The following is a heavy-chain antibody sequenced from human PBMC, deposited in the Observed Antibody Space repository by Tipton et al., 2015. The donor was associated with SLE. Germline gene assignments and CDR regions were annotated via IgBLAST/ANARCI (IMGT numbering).Heavy chain of an antibody. Sequence: TLSLTCTVSGASISSSSYYWVWFRQPPGKGLEWIGSIYYSGSTYYNPSLKSRVAISVDTSKNQFSLKLSSVTAADTAVYYCARHEWLVGATKENYFDYWGQGTLVTVSS. D-gene: IGHD1-26*01. J-gene: IGHJ4*02. CDR1: GASISSSSYY. V-gene: IGHV4-39*07. CDR2: IYYSGST. CDR3: ARHEWLVGATKENYFDY.